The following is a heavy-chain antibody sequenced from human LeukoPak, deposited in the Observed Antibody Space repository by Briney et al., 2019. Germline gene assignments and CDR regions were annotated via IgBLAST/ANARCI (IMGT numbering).Heavy chain of an antibody. J-gene: IGHJ4*02. CDR2: IWYDGSNK. CDR1: GFTFSSYG. D-gene: IGHD6-13*01. V-gene: IGHV3-33*06. CDR3: AKDRGQQLVLDY. Sequence: GRSLRLSCAASGFTFSSYGIHWVRQAPGKGLEWVAVIWYDGSNKYYADSVKGRFTISRDNSKNTLYLQMNSLRAEDTAVYYCAKDRGQQLVLDYWGQGTLVTVSS.